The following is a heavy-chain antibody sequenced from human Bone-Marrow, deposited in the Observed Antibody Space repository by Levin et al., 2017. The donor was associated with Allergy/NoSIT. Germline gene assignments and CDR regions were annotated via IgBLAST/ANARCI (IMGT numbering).Heavy chain of an antibody. V-gene: IGHV4-59*01. CDR2: IYYSGST. CDR3: ARDSVVAATVRWHAFDI. Sequence: KASETLSLTCTVSGGSISSYYWSWIRQPPGKGLEWIGYIYYSGSTNYNPSLKSRVTISVDTSKNQFSLKLSSVTAADTAVYYCARDSVVAATVRWHAFDIWGQGTMVTVSS. CDR1: GGSISSYY. J-gene: IGHJ3*02. D-gene: IGHD2-15*01.